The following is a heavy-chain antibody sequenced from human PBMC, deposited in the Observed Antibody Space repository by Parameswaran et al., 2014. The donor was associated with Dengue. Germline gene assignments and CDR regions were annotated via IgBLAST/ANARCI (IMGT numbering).Heavy chain of an antibody. J-gene: IGHJ6*02. Sequence: VRQAPGKGLEWVSYISSSSTIYYADSVKGRFTISRDNAKNSLYLQMNSLRDEDTAVYYCARPYTNYYYYGMDVWGQGTTVTVSS. D-gene: IGHD2-2*02. CDR3: ARPYTNYYYYGMDV. CDR2: ISSSSTI. V-gene: IGHV3-48*02.